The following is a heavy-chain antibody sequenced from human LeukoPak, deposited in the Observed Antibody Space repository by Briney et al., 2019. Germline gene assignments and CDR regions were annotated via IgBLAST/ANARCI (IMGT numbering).Heavy chain of an antibody. V-gene: IGHV3-74*01. J-gene: IGHJ4*02. CDR3: ARDLTNTAMVKALDY. Sequence: GGSLRLSCAASGFTSSSYWMHWVRQAPGKGLVWVSRINSDGSSTSYADSVKGRFTISRDNAKNTLYLQMNSLRAEDTAVYYCARDLTNTAMVKALDYWGQGTLVTVSS. CDR2: INSDGSST. D-gene: IGHD5-18*01. CDR1: GFTSSSYW.